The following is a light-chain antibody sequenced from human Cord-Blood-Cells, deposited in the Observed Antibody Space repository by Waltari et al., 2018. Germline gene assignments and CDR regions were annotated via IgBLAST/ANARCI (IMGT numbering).Light chain of an antibody. Sequence: QYALTQPASVSGSPGQSLTLSCTGTSSDVGGYNYVSWYQQHPGKAPKLMIYDVSNRPSGVSNRFSGSKSGNTASLTISGLQAEDEADYYCSSYTSSSPYVFGTGTKVTVL. CDR2: DVS. CDR1: SSDVGGYNY. J-gene: IGLJ1*01. CDR3: SSYTSSSPYV. V-gene: IGLV2-14*01.